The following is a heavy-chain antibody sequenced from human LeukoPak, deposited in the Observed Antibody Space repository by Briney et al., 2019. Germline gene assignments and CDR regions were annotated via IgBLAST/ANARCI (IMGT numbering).Heavy chain of an antibody. D-gene: IGHD6-13*01. J-gene: IGHJ5*02. CDR2: IKSDGSST. Sequence: PGGSLRLSCAASGFTFSSYWMHWVRQAPGKGLVWVSRIKSDGSSTSYADSVKGRFTISRDNSKNTLYLQMNSLRAEDTAVYYCAKGDSSSWSYNWFDPWGQGTLVTVSS. V-gene: IGHV3-74*01. CDR3: AKGDSSSWSYNWFDP. CDR1: GFTFSSYW.